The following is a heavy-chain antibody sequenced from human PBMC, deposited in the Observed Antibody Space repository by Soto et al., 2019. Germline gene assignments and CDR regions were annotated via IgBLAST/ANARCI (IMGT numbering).Heavy chain of an antibody. CDR3: ARYNESGPTESLYYYYYGMDV. D-gene: IGHD1-20*01. Sequence: PSQTLSLTCAISGDSVSSNSAAWNWIRQSPSRGLEWLGRTYYRSKWYNDYAVSVKSRITINPDTSKNQFSLQLNSVTPEDTAVYYCARYNESGPTESLYYYYYGMDVWGQGTTVTVSS. CDR1: GDSVSSNSAA. J-gene: IGHJ6*02. CDR2: TYYRSKWYN. V-gene: IGHV6-1*01.